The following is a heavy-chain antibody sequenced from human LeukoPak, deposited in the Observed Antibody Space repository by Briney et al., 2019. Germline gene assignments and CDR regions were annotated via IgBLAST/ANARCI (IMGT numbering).Heavy chain of an antibody. D-gene: IGHD3-10*01. CDR2: ISSDSRTI. CDR1: GFTFSSYS. V-gene: IGHV3-48*02. CDR3: ARYGSGTSYITNYFDY. J-gene: IGHJ4*02. Sequence: PGGSLRLCCAASGFTFSSYSMNWVRQAPGKGLEWVSYISSDSRTIYYADSVKGRFTISRDNAKNSLYLQMKSLRDEDTAVYYCARYGSGTSYITNYFDYWGQGTLVTVSS.